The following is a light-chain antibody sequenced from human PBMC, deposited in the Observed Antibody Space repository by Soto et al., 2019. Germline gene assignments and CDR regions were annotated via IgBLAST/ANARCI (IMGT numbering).Light chain of an antibody. CDR1: ENIRSY. Sequence: DIQMTQSPSSLSASAGDRVAITCRASENIRSYLNWYQQKPGKAPEVLIYAASKLQSGVPLRFSGGGSGTDFTLNITRLQPEDFATYYCQQTFGTPRTFGQGTKVDIK. CDR3: QQTFGTPRT. CDR2: AAS. J-gene: IGKJ1*01. V-gene: IGKV1-39*01.